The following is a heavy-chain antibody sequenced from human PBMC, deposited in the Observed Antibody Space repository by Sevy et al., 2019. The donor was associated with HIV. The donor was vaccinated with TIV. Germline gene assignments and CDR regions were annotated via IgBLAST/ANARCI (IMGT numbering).Heavy chain of an antibody. V-gene: IGHV3-30*02. CDR3: AKYSGGYSSSWYHLDY. CDR2: IRYDGSNK. D-gene: IGHD6-13*01. J-gene: IGHJ4*02. CDR1: GFTFSSYG. Sequence: GSLRLSCAASGFTFSSYGMHWVRQAPGKGLEWVAFIRYDGSNKYYADSVKGRFTISRDNSKNTLYLQMNSLRAEDTAVYYCAKYSGGYSSSWYHLDYWGQGTLVTVSS.